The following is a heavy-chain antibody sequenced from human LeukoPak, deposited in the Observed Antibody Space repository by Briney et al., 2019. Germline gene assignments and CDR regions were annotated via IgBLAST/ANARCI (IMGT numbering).Heavy chain of an antibody. V-gene: IGHV3-11*01. CDR1: GFTFSDYY. CDR3: ARLGPASSGWPESFDY. D-gene: IGHD6-19*01. Sequence: GSLRLSCAASGFTFSDYYMSWIRQAPGKGLEWVSYISSSGSTIYYADSVKGRFTISRDNAKNSLYLQMNSLRVEDTAVYYCARLGPASSGWPESFDYWGQGTLVTVSS. CDR2: ISSSGSTI. J-gene: IGHJ4*02.